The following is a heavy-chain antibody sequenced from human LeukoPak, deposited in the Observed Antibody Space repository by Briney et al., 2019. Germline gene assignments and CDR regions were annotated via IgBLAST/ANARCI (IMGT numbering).Heavy chain of an antibody. CDR3: ARDLSSSSDY. J-gene: IGHJ4*02. Sequence: SETLSLTCTVSGGSISSSSYSWTWIRQPPGKGLEWIGSIHYDGNTYYKPSLRSRVTISVDTSNQFSLRLSSVTAADTAVYYCARDLSSSSDYWGQGTLVTVSS. CDR2: IHYDGNT. V-gene: IGHV4-39*07. CDR1: GGSISSSSYS. D-gene: IGHD6-6*01.